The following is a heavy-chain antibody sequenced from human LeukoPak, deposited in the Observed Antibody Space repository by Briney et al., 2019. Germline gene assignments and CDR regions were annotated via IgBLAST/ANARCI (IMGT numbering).Heavy chain of an antibody. J-gene: IGHJ6*03. CDR1: GGSISISSSY. Sequence: SETLSLTCTVSGGSISISSSYWGWIRQPPGKGLEWVGSVHYSGNTFYNPSLKSRVTISLDTSKNHFSLKVHSVTAADTAVYYCARLTPTTLSLYYYYMDVWGKGTTVTVSS. D-gene: IGHD2/OR15-2a*01. CDR2: VHYSGNT. CDR3: ARLTPTTLSLYYYYMDV. V-gene: IGHV4-39*07.